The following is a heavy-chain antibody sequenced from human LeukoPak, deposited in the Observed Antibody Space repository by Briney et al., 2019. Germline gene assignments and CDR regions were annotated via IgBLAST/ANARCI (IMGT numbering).Heavy chain of an antibody. CDR2: INPNSGGT. D-gene: IGHD5-18*01. V-gene: IGHV1-2*02. CDR3: AKEKSSAMAFFDY. CDR1: GYSFTGYY. Sequence: GASVKVSCKASGYSFTGYYMHWVRQAPGQGLEWMGCINPNSGGTDYAQKFQGRVTMTRDTSISTAYMELSRLTSDDTAVYFCAKEKSSAMAFFDYWGQGALLTVSS. J-gene: IGHJ4*02.